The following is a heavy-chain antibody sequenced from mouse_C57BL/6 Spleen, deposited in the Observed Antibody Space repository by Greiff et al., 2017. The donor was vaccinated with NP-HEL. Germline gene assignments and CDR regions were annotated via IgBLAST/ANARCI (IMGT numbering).Heavy chain of an antibody. CDR3: ARDLWSDWYFDV. Sequence: VQLQQSGPELVKPGASVKISCKASGYAFSSSWMNWVKQRPGKGLEWIGRIYPGDGDTNYNGKFKGKATLTADKSSSTAYMQLSSLTSEDSAVYVCARDLWSDWYFDVWGTGTTVTVSS. D-gene: IGHD1-1*02. V-gene: IGHV1-82*01. J-gene: IGHJ1*03. CDR1: GYAFSSSW. CDR2: IYPGDGDT.